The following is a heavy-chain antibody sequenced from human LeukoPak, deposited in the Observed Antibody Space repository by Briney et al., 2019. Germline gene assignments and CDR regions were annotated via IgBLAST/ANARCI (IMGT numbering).Heavy chain of an antibody. CDR2: IIPIFGTA. V-gene: IGHV1-69*05. D-gene: IGHD1-26*01. CDR3: ARARELQRFYFDY. Sequence: SVKVSCKASGGTFISYAISWVRQAPGQGLEWMGGIIPIFGTANYAQKFQGRVTITTDESTSTAYMELSSLRSEDTAVYYCARARELQRFYFDYWGQGTLVTVSS. J-gene: IGHJ4*02. CDR1: GGTFISYA.